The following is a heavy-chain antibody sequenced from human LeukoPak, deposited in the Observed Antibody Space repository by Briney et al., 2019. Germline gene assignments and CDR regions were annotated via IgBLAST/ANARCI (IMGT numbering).Heavy chain of an antibody. V-gene: IGHV3-21*01. CDR2: ISSSSSYI. D-gene: IGHD3-22*01. J-gene: IGHJ4*02. CDR1: GFTFRRYG. CDR3: ARAARGTMIDY. Sequence: PGGSLRLSCAASGFTFRRYGMNWVRQAPGKGLEWVSSISSSSSYIYYADSVKGRFTISRDNAKNSLYLQMNSLRAEDTAVYYCARAARGTMIDYWGQGTLVTVSS.